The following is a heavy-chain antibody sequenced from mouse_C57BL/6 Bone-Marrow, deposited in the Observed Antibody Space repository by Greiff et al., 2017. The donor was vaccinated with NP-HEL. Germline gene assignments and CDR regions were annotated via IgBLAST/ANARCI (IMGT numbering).Heavy chain of an antibody. CDR1: GFTFSDYG. Sequence: EVKLMESGGGLVKPGGSLKLSCAASGFTFSDYGMHWVRQAPEKGLEWVAYISSGSSTIYYADTVKGRFTISRDNAKNTLFLQMTSLRSEDTAMYYCARGNDYDGGNYAMDYWGQGTSVTVSS. CDR3: ARGNDYDGGNYAMDY. J-gene: IGHJ4*01. V-gene: IGHV5-17*01. D-gene: IGHD2-4*01. CDR2: ISSGSSTI.